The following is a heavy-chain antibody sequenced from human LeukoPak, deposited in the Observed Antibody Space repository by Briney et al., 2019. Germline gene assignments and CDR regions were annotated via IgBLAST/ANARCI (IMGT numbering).Heavy chain of an antibody. CDR3: ARSVEGYCSGGSCYSYYYYMDV. Sequence: ASETLSLTCTVSGGSISSYYWSWIRQPPGKGLEWIGYIYYSGSTNYNPSLKSRVTISVDTSKNQFSLKLSSVTAADTAVYYCARSVEGYCSGGSCYSYYYYMDVWGKGTTVTVSS. D-gene: IGHD2-15*01. CDR2: IYYSGST. CDR1: GGSISSYY. V-gene: IGHV4-59*01. J-gene: IGHJ6*03.